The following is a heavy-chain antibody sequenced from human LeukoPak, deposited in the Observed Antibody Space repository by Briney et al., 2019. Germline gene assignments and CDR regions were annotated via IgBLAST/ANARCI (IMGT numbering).Heavy chain of an antibody. CDR1: GFTFSSYW. CDR2: ISGSGSAI. V-gene: IGHV3-48*04. D-gene: IGHD2-15*01. J-gene: IGHJ4*02. CDR3: ARPTPSTHLPDY. Sequence: PGGSLRLSCAASGFTFSSYWMSWVRQAPGKGLEWVSYISGSGSAIHYADSVKGRFIISRDNAKNSLYLQMNSLRAEDTAAYYCARPTPSTHLPDYWGQGTLDTVSS.